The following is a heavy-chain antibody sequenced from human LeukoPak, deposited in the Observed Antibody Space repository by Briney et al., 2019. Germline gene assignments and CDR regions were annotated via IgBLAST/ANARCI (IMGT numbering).Heavy chain of an antibody. Sequence: TSETLSLTCAVSGGSISSSNWWSWVRQPPGKGLEWIGEIYHSGSTNYNPSLKSRVTISLDKSKNQFSLRLSSVTAADTAVYYCARLAKPVELLWFGDHYYYYYMDVWGKGTTVTVSS. D-gene: IGHD3-10*01. CDR2: IYHSGST. J-gene: IGHJ6*03. V-gene: IGHV4-4*02. CDR1: GGSISSSNW. CDR3: ARLAKPVELLWFGDHYYYYYMDV.